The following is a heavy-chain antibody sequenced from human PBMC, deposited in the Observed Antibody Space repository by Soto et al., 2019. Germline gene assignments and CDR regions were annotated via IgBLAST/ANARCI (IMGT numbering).Heavy chain of an antibody. Sequence: GASVKVSCKASGGTFSSYAISWVRQAPGQGLEWMGGIIPIFGTANYAQKFQGRVTITADESTSTAYMELSSLRSEDTAVYYCASSGLQIFRPADFDYWGQGTLVTVSS. J-gene: IGHJ4*02. CDR1: GGTFSSYA. CDR2: IIPIFGTA. D-gene: IGHD4-4*01. V-gene: IGHV1-69*13. CDR3: ASSGLQIFRPADFDY.